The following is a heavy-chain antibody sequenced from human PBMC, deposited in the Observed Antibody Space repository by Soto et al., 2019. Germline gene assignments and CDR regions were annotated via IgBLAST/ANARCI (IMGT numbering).Heavy chain of an antibody. V-gene: IGHV3-30*18. CDR3: AKDPPNADSGYDLEGYGMDV. CDR1: GFTFSSYG. J-gene: IGHJ6*02. D-gene: IGHD5-12*01. Sequence: QVQLVESGGGVVQPGRSLRLSCAASGFTFSSYGMHWVRQAPGKGLEWVAVISYDGSNKYYADSVKGRFTISRDNSKNTLYLQMNSLRAEDTAVYYCAKDPPNADSGYDLEGYGMDVWGQGTTVTVSS. CDR2: ISYDGSNK.